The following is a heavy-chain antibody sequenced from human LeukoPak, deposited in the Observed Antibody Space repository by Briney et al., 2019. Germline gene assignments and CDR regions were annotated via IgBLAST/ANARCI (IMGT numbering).Heavy chain of an antibody. CDR3: ARDPASPYYDSSGQYNWFDP. Sequence: ASVKVSCKASGYTFTGYYMHWVRQAPGQGLEWMGWINPNSGGTNYAQKFQGRVTMTRDTSISTAYMELSRLRSDDTAVYYCARDPASPYYDSSGQYNWFDPWGQGTLVTVSS. CDR2: INPNSGGT. J-gene: IGHJ5*02. CDR1: GYTFTGYY. V-gene: IGHV1-2*02. D-gene: IGHD3-22*01.